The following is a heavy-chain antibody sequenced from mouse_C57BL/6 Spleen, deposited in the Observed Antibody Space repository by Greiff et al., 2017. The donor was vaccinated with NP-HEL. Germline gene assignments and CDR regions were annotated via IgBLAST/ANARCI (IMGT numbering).Heavy chain of an antibody. V-gene: IGHV1-66*01. CDR1: GYSFTSYY. CDR3: ARRITTGVAEYYFDY. D-gene: IGHD1-1*01. CDR2: IYPGSGNT. J-gene: IGHJ2*01. Sequence: QVQLKESGPELVKPGASVKISCKASGYSFTSYYIHWVKQRPGQGLEWIGWIYPGSGNTKYNEKFKGKATLTADTSSSTAYMQLSSLTSEDSAVYYCARRITTGVAEYYFDYWGQGTTLTVSS.